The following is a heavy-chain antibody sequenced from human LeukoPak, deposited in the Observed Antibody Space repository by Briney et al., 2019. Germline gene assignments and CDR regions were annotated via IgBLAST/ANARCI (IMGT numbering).Heavy chain of an antibody. CDR1: GLTFDDYA. D-gene: IGHD5-18*01. CDR2: ISGDGAGT. Sequence: GGSLRLSCAASGLTFDDYAMHWVRQAPGKGLEWVSLISGDGAGTYYADSVKGRFTISRDNSKNSLYLQMNSLRTEDTALYYCAKDRIMAYQDTADAFDICGQGTMVTVSS. CDR3: AKDRIMAYQDTADAFDI. V-gene: IGHV3-43*02. J-gene: IGHJ3*02.